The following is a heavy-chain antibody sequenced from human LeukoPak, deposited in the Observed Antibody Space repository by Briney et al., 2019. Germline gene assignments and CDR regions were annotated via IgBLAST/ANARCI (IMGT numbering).Heavy chain of an antibody. CDR1: GYTFTNYY. Sequence: ASVKVSCKASGYTFTNYYISWVRQAPGQGLEFMGWISPDNGHTNYAQNLQARVTMTTDTPTRTAYLELRSLRSDDTAVYYCATGPVYSYDYWGQGTLVTVSS. D-gene: IGHD4-11*01. CDR3: ATGPVYSYDY. V-gene: IGHV1-18*01. J-gene: IGHJ4*02. CDR2: ISPDNGHT.